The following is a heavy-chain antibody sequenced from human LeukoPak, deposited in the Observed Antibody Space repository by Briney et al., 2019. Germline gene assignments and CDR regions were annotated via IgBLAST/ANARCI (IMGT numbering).Heavy chain of an antibody. CDR1: GWSFSGYY. Sequence: SETLSLTCAVYGWSFSGYYWSWIRQPAGKGLEWIGRIYTSGSTNYNPSLKSRVTISVDTSKNQFSLKLSSVTAADTAVYYCARDQRAYYGSGKHFDYWGQGTLVTVSS. J-gene: IGHJ4*02. CDR2: IYTSGST. CDR3: ARDQRAYYGSGKHFDY. V-gene: IGHV4-4*07. D-gene: IGHD3-10*01.